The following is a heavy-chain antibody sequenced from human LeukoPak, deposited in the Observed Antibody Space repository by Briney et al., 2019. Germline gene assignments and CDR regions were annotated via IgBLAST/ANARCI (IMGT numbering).Heavy chain of an antibody. CDR1: GFTFDDYG. CDR3: ARDRMITFGGVIVAFDY. J-gene: IGHJ4*02. CDR2: INWKGGRT. D-gene: IGHD3-16*02. V-gene: IGHV3-20*04. Sequence: PGGSLRLSCVATGFTFDDYGMRWVGQAPGKGLEGVSGINWKGGRTGYADSVKGRFTISRDNAKNSLYLQMNSLRAEDTALYYCARDRMITFGGVIVAFDYWGQGTLVTVSS.